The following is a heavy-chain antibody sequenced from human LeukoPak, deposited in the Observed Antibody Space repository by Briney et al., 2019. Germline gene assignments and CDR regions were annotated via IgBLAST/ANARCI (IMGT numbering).Heavy chain of an antibody. CDR1: GFTFSSYA. CDR3: ARDHIDAFDI. CDR2: ISYDGSNK. D-gene: IGHD2-21*01. V-gene: IGHV3-30*04. Sequence: GRSLRLSCAASGFTFSSYAMHWVRQAPGKGLEWVAVISYDGSNKYYADSVKGRFTISRGNSKNTLYLQMNSLRAEDTAVYYCARDHIDAFDIWGQGTMVTVSS. J-gene: IGHJ3*02.